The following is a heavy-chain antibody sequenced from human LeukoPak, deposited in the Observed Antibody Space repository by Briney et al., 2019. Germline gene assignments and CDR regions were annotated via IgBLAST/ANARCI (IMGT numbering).Heavy chain of an antibody. CDR3: ARISCSRSSCYGVYDY. CDR1: GFTFSNYG. V-gene: IGHV3-30*02. J-gene: IGHJ4*02. CDR2: IRYDGSNK. D-gene: IGHD2-15*01. Sequence: PGGSLRLSCAASGFTFSNYGMHWVRQAPGKGLEWVAFIRYDGSNKYYADSVKGRFTISRDNAKNSVYLQMNSLRAEDTAVYYCARISCSRSSCYGVYDYWGQGSLVTVSS.